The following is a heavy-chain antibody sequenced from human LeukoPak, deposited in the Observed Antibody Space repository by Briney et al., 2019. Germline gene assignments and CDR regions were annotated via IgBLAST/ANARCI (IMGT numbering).Heavy chain of an antibody. CDR2: INHSGST. V-gene: IGHV4-34*01. CDR3: ARGRRQKPYYMDV. Sequence: SETLSLTCTVYGGSFSSYYWSWIRQPPGKGLEWIGEINHSGSTNYNPSLKSRVTISVDTSKNQFSLKLSSVTAADTAVYYCARGRRQKPYYMDVWGKGTTVTASS. CDR1: GGSFSSYY. J-gene: IGHJ6*03.